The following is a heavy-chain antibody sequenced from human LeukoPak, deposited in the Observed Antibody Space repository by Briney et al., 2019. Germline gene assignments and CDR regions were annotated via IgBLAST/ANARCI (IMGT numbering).Heavy chain of an antibody. CDR2: ISSSSSYI. CDR1: GFTFNSYS. J-gene: IGHJ4*02. Sequence: PGGSLRLSCAASGFTFNSYSMNWVRQAPGKGLEWVSSISSSSSYIYYADSVKGRFTISRDNAKNSLYLQMNSLRAEDTAVYYRARSRAAAGPDYWGQGTLVTVSS. CDR3: ARSRAAAGPDY. V-gene: IGHV3-21*01. D-gene: IGHD6-13*01.